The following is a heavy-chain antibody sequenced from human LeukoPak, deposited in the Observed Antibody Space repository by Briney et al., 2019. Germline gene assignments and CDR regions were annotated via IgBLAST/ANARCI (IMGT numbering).Heavy chain of an antibody. J-gene: IGHJ5*02. CDR3: ARDPTYYDSSGYYSGWFDP. CDR2: TNPNSGGT. V-gene: IGHV1-2*02. Sequence: GASVKVSCKASGYTFTGYYMHWARQAPGQGLEWMGWTNPNSGGTNYAQKFQGRVTMTRDTSISTAYMELSRLRSDDTAVYYCARDPTYYDSSGYYSGWFDPWGQGTLVTVSS. CDR1: GYTFTGYY. D-gene: IGHD3-22*01.